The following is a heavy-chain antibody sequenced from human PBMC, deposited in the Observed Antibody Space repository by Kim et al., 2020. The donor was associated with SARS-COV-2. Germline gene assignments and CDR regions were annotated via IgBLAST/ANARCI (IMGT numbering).Heavy chain of an antibody. V-gene: IGHV4-59*12. J-gene: IGHJ5*02. D-gene: IGHD2-15*01. Sequence: SETLSLTCTVSGGSISSYYWSWIRQPPGKGLEWIGYIYYSGSTNYNPSLKSRVTISVDTSKNQFSLKLSSVTAADTAVYYCARGEGVVANNWFDTRGEGTLTVSS. CDR2: IYYSGST. CDR3: ARGEGVVANNWFDT. CDR1: GGSISSYY.